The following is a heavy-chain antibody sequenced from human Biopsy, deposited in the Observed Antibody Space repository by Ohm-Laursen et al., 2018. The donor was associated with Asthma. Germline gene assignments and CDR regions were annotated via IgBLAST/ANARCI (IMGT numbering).Heavy chain of an antibody. CDR1: GGYMRSDNYY. J-gene: IGHJ6*02. Sequence: GTLSLTCGLSSGSGGYMRSDNYYWGWIRQPPGKGLEWIGSIYYSGTTYYNPSLESRVTMSADTSKNQLSLKLTSVTAADTAVYYCVRGSSSWHHGPFHYYYGLDVWGQGTTATVSS. V-gene: IGHV4-39*01. D-gene: IGHD6-13*01. CDR3: VRGSSSWHHGPFHYYYGLDV. CDR2: IYYSGTT.